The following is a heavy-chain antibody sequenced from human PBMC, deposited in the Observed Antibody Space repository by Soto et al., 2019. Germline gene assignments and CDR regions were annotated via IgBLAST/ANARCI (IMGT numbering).Heavy chain of an antibody. CDR3: ARDARTREMLLPHSSPDYYYYMDV. Sequence: SETLSLTCTVSGGSISSSYWSWIRQPPGKGLEWIGYIYYSGTTNYNPSLKGRVTISVDTSKNQFSLKLSSVTAADTAVYYCARDARTREMLLPHSSPDYYYYMDVWGKGTTVTVSS. CDR1: GGSISSSY. CDR2: IYYSGTT. J-gene: IGHJ6*03. V-gene: IGHV4-59*01. D-gene: IGHD2-21*01.